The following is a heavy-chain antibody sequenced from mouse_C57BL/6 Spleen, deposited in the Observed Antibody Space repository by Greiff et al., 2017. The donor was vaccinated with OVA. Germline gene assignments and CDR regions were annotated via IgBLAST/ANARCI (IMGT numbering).Heavy chain of an antibody. Sequence: EVKLQESGEGLVKPGGSLKLSCAASGFTFSSYAMSWVRQTPEKRLEWVAYISSGGDYIYYADTVKGRFTISRDNARNTLYLQMSSLKSEDTAMYYCTRKTLSNYFDYWGQGTTLTVSS. J-gene: IGHJ2*01. D-gene: IGHD6-1*01. CDR1: GFTFSSYA. V-gene: IGHV5-9-1*02. CDR3: TRKTLSNYFDY. CDR2: ISSGGDYI.